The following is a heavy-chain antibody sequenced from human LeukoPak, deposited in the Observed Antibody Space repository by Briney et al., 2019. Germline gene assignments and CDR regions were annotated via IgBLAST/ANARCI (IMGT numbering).Heavy chain of an antibody. CDR1: GYTFTSYY. D-gene: IGHD3-3*01. J-gene: IGHJ5*02. CDR2: IIPIFGTA. CDR3: ARSEPLYYDFWSGLNWFDP. V-gene: IGHV1-69*05. Sequence: SVKVSCKASGYTFTSYYMHWVRQAPGQGLERMGGIIPIFGTANYAQKFQGRVTITTDESTSTACMELSSLRSEDTAVYYCARSEPLYYDFWSGLNWFDPWGQGTLVTVSS.